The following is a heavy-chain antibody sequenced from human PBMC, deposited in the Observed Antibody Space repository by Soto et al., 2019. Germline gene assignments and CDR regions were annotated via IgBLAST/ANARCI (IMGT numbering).Heavy chain of an antibody. CDR2: INAGNGNT. CDR3: ARDSSSWQIGWFDP. V-gene: IGHV1-3*01. CDR1: GYTFTSYA. D-gene: IGHD6-13*01. J-gene: IGHJ5*02. Sequence: ASVKVSCKASGYTFTSYAMHWVRQAPGQRLEWMGWINAGNGNTKYSQKNQGRVTITRDTSASTTYIELSSLRSEDTAVYYCARDSSSWQIGWFDPWGQGTLVTVSS.